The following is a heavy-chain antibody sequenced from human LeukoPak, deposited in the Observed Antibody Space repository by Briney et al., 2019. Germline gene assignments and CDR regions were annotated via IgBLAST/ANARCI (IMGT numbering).Heavy chain of an antibody. CDR3: TRDAGIVVPAANDY. Sequence: GGSLRLSCAASGFTFSSYGMHWVRQAPGKGLEWVGFIRSKAYGGTTEYAASVKGRFTISRDDSKSIAYLQMNSLKTEDTAVYYCTRDAGIVVPAANDYWGQGTLVTVSS. D-gene: IGHD2-2*01. CDR2: IRSKAYGGTT. CDR1: GFTFSSYG. V-gene: IGHV3-49*04. J-gene: IGHJ4*02.